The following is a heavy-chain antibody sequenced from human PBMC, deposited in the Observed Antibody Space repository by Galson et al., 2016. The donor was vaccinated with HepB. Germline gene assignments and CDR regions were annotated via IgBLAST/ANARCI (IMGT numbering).Heavy chain of an antibody. Sequence: QSGAEVKKPGESLKISCRGSGYSFGSYWIGWVRQMPGKGLEWMGIIYPGDFDIRYGPSFQGQVTISVDKSISTAYLQWSSLTASDTAMYYCASSLTGSDDFWVAIYNSYAMDVWGQGTTVIVS. D-gene: IGHD3-3*01. CDR2: IYPGDFDI. CDR1: GYSFGSYW. J-gene: IGHJ6*02. CDR3: ASSLTGSDDFWVAIYNSYAMDV. V-gene: IGHV5-51*01.